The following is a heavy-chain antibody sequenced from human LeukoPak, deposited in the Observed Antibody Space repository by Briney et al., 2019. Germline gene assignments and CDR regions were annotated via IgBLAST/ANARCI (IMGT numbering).Heavy chain of an antibody. CDR1: GGSISSHY. CDR2: IYSTGST. CDR3: ARDGYCSSSTCYDY. Sequence: PSETLSLSCTVSGGSISSHYWSWIRQPAGKGLEWVGRIYSTGSTNYNPSLKSRVTMSVDTSKNQFSLKLSSVTAADTAVYYCARDGYCSSSTCYDYWSQGTLVTVYS. J-gene: IGHJ4*02. V-gene: IGHV4-4*07. D-gene: IGHD2-2*01.